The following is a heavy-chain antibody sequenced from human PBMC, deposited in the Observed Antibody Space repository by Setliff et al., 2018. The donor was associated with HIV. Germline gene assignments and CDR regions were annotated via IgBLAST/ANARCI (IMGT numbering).Heavy chain of an antibody. CDR2: MNPNSGNT. J-gene: IGHJ3*02. D-gene: IGHD2-15*01. CDR1: GYAFSTYD. Sequence: ASVKVSCKASGYAFSTYDINWVRQATGRGLEWMGWMNPNSGNTGYAQQFQGRITMTRNSSISTAYMDLSSLRFEDTAVYYCAIRREVVAAATTRRGLDIWGQGTMVTVSS. V-gene: IGHV1-8*02. CDR3: AIRREVVAAATTRRGLDI.